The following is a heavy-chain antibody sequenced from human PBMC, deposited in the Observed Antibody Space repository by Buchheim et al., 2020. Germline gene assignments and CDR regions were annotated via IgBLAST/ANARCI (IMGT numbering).Heavy chain of an antibody. CDR1: GFTFGEFA. CDR2: IRTTANGGTT. Sequence: QLVESGGDLVTPGRSLRLSCTASGFTFGEFAMTWFRQAPGKGLEWVGFIRTTANGGTTEHAASVKGRFTISREDSTSIAYLQMNSLKTEDTAVYYCTRGRYRFGLWGQGTL. CDR3: TRGRYRFGL. D-gene: IGHD5-18*01. J-gene: IGHJ4*02. V-gene: IGHV3-49*05.